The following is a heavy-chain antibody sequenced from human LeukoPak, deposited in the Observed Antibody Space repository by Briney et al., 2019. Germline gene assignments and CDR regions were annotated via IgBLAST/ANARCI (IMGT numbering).Heavy chain of an antibody. CDR3: ARVGSPNYYYMDV. V-gene: IGHV1-46*01. Sequence: ASVKVSCKASGYTFTTHGITWVRQAPGQGLEWMGIINPSGGSTSYAQKFQGRVTMTRDMSTSTVYMELSSLRSEDTAVYYCARVGSPNYYYMDVWGKGTTVTVSS. CDR2: INPSGGST. D-gene: IGHD3-10*01. J-gene: IGHJ6*03. CDR1: GYTFTTHG.